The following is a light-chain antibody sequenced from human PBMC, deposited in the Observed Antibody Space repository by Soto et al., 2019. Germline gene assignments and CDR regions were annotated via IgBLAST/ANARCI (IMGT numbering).Light chain of an antibody. Sequence: DIQMTQSPSFVSASVGDRVTITCRASQSVSTYVNWYQQKSGQAPNLLIYAVSHSDSGVPSRFRGSGSGTDFTLSISSLHPEDFATSYCQQFYSPPVTFGGGTKVDI. CDR3: QQFYSPPVT. V-gene: IGKV1-39*01. CDR2: AVS. J-gene: IGKJ4*01. CDR1: QSVSTY.